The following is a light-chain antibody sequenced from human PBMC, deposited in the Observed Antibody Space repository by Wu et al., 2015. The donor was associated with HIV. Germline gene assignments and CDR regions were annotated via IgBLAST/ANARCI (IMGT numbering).Light chain of an antibody. CDR3: HQYGSALPHT. CDR1: QSVPSNY. Sequence: EIVLTQSPGTLSLSPGERATLSCRASQSVPSNYLAWYQHKPGRAPRLLISTASNRATGIPDRFSGSESGTDFSLTISRLEPEDFAVYYCHQYGSALPHTFGQGTKLEI. J-gene: IGKJ2*01. V-gene: IGKV3-20*01. CDR2: TAS.